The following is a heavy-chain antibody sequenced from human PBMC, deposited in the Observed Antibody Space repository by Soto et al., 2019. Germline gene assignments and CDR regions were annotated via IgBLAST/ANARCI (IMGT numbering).Heavy chain of an antibody. CDR2: IIPIYGTA. CDR3: ARDRDGYNYWYFDL. CDR1: GGTFSKYT. V-gene: IGHV1-69*01. Sequence: QVQLVQSGAEVKKPGSSVKVSCKVSGGTFSKYTINWVRQAPGQGLEWMAGIIPIYGTANYAQKFQGRISVTMDESTITAYLELRGLRSDDTAISYCARDRDGYNYWYFDLWGRGSLMTVSS. D-gene: IGHD5-12*01. J-gene: IGHJ2*01.